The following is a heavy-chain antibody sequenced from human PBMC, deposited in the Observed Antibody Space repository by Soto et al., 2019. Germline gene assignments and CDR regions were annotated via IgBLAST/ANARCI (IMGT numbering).Heavy chain of an antibody. CDR3: AKRRQGYNSDYYAMEV. D-gene: IGHD5-12*01. Sequence: GGSLRLSCAASGFTFSSYAMNWVRQAPGKGLEWVSAISGSGGGTYYADSVKGRFTISRDNTKNTLYLQMNSLRAEDTAAYYCAKRRQGYNSDYYAMEVWGQGTTVTVSS. CDR2: ISGSGGGT. J-gene: IGHJ6*02. V-gene: IGHV3-23*01. CDR1: GFTFSSYA.